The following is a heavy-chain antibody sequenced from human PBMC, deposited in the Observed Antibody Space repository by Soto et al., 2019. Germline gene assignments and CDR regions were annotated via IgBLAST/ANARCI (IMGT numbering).Heavy chain of an antibody. Sequence: QVHLVESGGGVVQPGRSLRLSCAASGFTFTSFGIHWVRQAPGKGLEWVAVVSYDGIDENYADSVKGRFSISRDNSKNTVYLQMNSLRGEDTAVYYCAKDLREMATNPPDDWGQGTLVTVSS. V-gene: IGHV3-30*18. CDR3: AKDLREMATNPPDD. D-gene: IGHD5-12*01. J-gene: IGHJ4*02. CDR2: VSYDGIDE. CDR1: GFTFTSFG.